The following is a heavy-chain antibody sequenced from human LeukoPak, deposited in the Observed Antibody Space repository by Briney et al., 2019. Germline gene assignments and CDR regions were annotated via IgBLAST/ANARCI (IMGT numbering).Heavy chain of an antibody. J-gene: IGHJ5*02. D-gene: IGHD6-13*01. CDR2: IYHSGST. CDR3: ARSKAAAVFDP. Sequence: SETLSHTCAVSGGSISSSNWWSWVRQPPGKGLEWIGEIYHSGSTNYNPSLKSRVTISVDKSKNQFSLKLSSVTAADTAVYYCARSKAAAVFDPWGQGTLVTVST. V-gene: IGHV4-4*02. CDR1: GGSISSSNW.